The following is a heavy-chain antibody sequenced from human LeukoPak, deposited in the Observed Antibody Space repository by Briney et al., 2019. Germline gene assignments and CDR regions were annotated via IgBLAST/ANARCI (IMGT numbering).Heavy chain of an antibody. CDR1: GFTFSSYS. D-gene: IGHD1-26*01. V-gene: IGHV3-7*01. Sequence: GGSLRLSCAASGFTFSSYSMNWVRQAPGKGLEWVANIKQDGSEKYYVDSVKGRFTISRDNAKNSLYLQMNSLRAEDTAVYYCARDRWELLRDDAFDIWGQGTMVTVSS. CDR2: IKQDGSEK. CDR3: ARDRWELLRDDAFDI. J-gene: IGHJ3*02.